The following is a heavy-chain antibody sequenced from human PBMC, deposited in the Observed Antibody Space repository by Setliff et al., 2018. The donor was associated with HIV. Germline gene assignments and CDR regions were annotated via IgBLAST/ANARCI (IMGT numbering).Heavy chain of an antibody. CDR2: IYSSGST. CDR3: ARDMGGGDWYFDL. CDR1: GGSLSSGYYY. D-gene: IGHD3-10*01. J-gene: IGHJ2*01. V-gene: IGHV4-61*02. Sequence: PSETLSLTCTVSGGSLSSGYYYWSWVRQPAGKGLEWIGRIYSSGSTNYNPSLKSRVTISVDTSKNQFSLKLSSVTAADTAVYYCARDMGGGDWYFDLWGLGTLVTVS.